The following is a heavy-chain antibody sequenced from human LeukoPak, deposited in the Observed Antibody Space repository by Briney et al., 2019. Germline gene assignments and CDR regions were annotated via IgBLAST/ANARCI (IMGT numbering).Heavy chain of an antibody. CDR3: AKDPSTSWAIGNWFDP. Sequence: GGSLRLSCAASGFTFSSYSMNWARQAPGKGLEWVSSISSSSSYIYYADSVKGRFTISRDNAKNSLYLQMNSLRAEDTAVYYCAKDPSTSWAIGNWFDPWGQGTLVTVSS. V-gene: IGHV3-21*01. CDR2: ISSSSSYI. D-gene: IGHD2-2*01. J-gene: IGHJ5*02. CDR1: GFTFSSYS.